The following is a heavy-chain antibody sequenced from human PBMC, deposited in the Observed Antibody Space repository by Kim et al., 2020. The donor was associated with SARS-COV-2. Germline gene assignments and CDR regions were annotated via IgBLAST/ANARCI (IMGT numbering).Heavy chain of an antibody. J-gene: IGHJ4*02. CDR3: AKGPYGDGSYYFDY. Sequence: ADSGKGRFTISRDNSKNTLYLQMNSLRAEDTAVYYCAKGPYGDGSYYFDYWGQGTLVTVSS. V-gene: IGHV3-33*06. D-gene: IGHD4-17*01.